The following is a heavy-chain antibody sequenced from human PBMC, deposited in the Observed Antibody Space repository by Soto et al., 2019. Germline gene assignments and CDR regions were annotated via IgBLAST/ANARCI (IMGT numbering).Heavy chain of an antibody. Sequence: PSETLSLTCAVYGGSFSGYDGSWICQPPGKGLEWIGEINHSGSTNYNPSLKSRVTISVDTSKNQFSLKLSSVTAADTAVYYCARGFPRYYDSSGYYPFDYWGQGTLVTVS. CDR2: INHSGST. D-gene: IGHD3-22*01. J-gene: IGHJ4*02. CDR1: GGSFSGYD. V-gene: IGHV4-34*01. CDR3: ARGFPRYYDSSGYYPFDY.